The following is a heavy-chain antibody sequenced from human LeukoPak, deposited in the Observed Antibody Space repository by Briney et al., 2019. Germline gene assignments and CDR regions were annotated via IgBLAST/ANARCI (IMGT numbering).Heavy chain of an antibody. D-gene: IGHD3-10*01. V-gene: IGHV3-23*01. CDR2: ISGSGGST. CDR3: AKGERGPRLWGSGSYYTSQDY. Sequence: PGGPLRLSCAASGFTFSSYAMSWVRQAPGKGLEWVSAISGSGGSTYYADSVKGRFTISRDNSKNTLYLQMNSLRAEDTAVYYCAKGERGPRLWGSGSYYTSQDYWGQGTLVTVSS. J-gene: IGHJ4*02. CDR1: GFTFSSYA.